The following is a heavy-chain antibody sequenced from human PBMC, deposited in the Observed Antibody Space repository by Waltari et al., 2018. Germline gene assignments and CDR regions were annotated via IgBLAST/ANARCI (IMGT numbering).Heavy chain of an antibody. CDR3: NAGILAAATYYFDY. D-gene: IGHD6-13*01. V-gene: IGHV3-15*01. J-gene: IGHJ4*02. CDR2: IKSKTDGGTT. Sequence: EVQLVESGGGLVKPGGSLRLSCAASGFTFSNAWMSWVRPAPGKGLEWVGRIKSKTDGGTTDYAAPVKGRFTISRDDSKNTLYLQMNSLKTEDTAVYYCNAGILAAATYYFDYWGQGTLVTVSS. CDR1: GFTFSNAW.